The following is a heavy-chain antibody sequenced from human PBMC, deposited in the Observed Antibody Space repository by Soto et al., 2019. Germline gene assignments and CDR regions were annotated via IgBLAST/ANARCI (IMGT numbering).Heavy chain of an antibody. CDR3: AGRFDY. Sequence: EVQVVESGGGLVQPGGSLRLSCVASGFTFSSYNMNWVRQTPGKGLEWVSHISSSGSTIYYADSVKGRFTISRDNAKNSLYLQINSLRAEDTAVYYCAGRFDYWGQGTLVTVSS. J-gene: IGHJ4*02. CDR2: ISSSGSTI. CDR1: GFTFSSYN. V-gene: IGHV3-48*01.